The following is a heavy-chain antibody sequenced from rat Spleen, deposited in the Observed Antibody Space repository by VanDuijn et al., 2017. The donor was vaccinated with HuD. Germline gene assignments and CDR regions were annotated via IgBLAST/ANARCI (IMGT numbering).Heavy chain of an antibody. Sequence: EVQLVESGGRLVQPGRSLKLSCAASGFTFSDYYMAWVRQAPTKGLEWVATISYDGSSTYYRDSVKGRFTISRDNAKSTLYLQMDSLRSEDTATYYCARGGLFDYWGQGVMVTVSS. CDR2: ISYDGSST. CDR3: ARGGLFDY. V-gene: IGHV5S10*01. J-gene: IGHJ2*01. CDR1: GFTFSDYY.